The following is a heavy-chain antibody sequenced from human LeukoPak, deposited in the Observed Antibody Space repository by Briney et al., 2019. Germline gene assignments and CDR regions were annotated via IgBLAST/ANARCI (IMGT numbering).Heavy chain of an antibody. CDR3: AKALSTRDGYNYNLFDY. J-gene: IGHJ4*02. V-gene: IGHV3-23*01. D-gene: IGHD5-24*01. Sequence: GGSLRLSCAVSGFTFSSYAMSWVRQAPGKGLEWVSALSGSGGSTFYADSVKGRFTISRDNSKNTLYLQMNSLRAEDTAVYFCAKALSTRDGYNYNLFDYWGQGTLVTVSS. CDR2: LSGSGGST. CDR1: GFTFSSYA.